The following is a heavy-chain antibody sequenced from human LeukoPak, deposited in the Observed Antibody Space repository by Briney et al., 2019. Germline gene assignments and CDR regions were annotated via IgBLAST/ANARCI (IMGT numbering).Heavy chain of an antibody. D-gene: IGHD4-17*01. V-gene: IGHV4-30-2*01. J-gene: IGHJ4*02. CDR1: GGSISSGGYS. CDR2: IYHSGIT. Sequence: SETLSLTRAVSGGSISSGGYSWSWIRQPPGKGLEWIGYIYHSGITYYNPSLKTRVTISMDRSKNQFSLNLSSVTAADTAVYFCARENYDDYQDYWGQGTLVTVSS. CDR3: ARENYDDYQDY.